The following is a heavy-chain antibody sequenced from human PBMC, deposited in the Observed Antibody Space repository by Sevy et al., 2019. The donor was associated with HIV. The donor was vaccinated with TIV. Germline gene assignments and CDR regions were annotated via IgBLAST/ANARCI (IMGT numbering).Heavy chain of an antibody. J-gene: IGHJ4*01. D-gene: IGHD6-6*01. CDR2: VYYSGST. V-gene: IGHV4-39*01. CDR1: GGSISSSSYY. CDR3: ARLGGEQLVRGKYYFDY. Sequence: SQTLSLTCTVSGGSISSSSYYWGWIRQPPGKGLEWIGSVYYSGSTYYNPSLKSPVTISVDTSKNQFSLKRSSVTAADTAVYYCARLGGEQLVRGKYYFDYWGHGTLVTVSS.